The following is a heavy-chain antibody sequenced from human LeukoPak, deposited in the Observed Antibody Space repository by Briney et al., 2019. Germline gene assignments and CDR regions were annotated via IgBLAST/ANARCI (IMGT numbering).Heavy chain of an antibody. CDR1: GGPINSNIYY. CDR2: IYYSGST. CDR3: ARDFRGGYDFWSGYYTPYYFDY. Sequence: ASETLSLTCNVSGGPINSNIYYWAWVRQPPGKGLEWIGSIYYSGSTYYNPSLKSRVTISVDTSKNHFSLKLSSVTAADTAVYYCARDFRGGYDFWSGYYTPYYFDYWGQGTLVTVSS. J-gene: IGHJ4*02. V-gene: IGHV4-39*07. D-gene: IGHD3-3*01.